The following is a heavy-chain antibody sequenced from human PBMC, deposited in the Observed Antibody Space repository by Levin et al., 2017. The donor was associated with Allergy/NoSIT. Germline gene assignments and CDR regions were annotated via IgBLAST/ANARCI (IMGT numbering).Heavy chain of an antibody. V-gene: IGHV1-2*06. Sequence: GESLKISCKASGYTFTDYYIHWVRQAPGQGLEWMGRISPKSGGTNYALKFRGRVNLTRDTSTNTAYMELSRLTSDDTAVYFCARGYCTGGVCFYPYPYYMDVWGNGTTVTASS. CDR3: ARGYCTGGVCFYPYPYYMDV. D-gene: IGHD2-8*02. CDR2: ISPKSGGT. J-gene: IGHJ6*03. CDR1: GYTFTDYY.